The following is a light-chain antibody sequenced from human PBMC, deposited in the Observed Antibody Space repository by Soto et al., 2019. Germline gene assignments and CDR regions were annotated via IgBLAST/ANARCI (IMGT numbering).Light chain of an antibody. V-gene: IGLV2-8*01. Sequence: QSALTQPPSPSGSPGQSVTISCTGTSSDVGGYNYVSWYQQHPGKAPKLMIYEVSKRPSGVPDRFSGSKSGNTASLTVSGLQAEDEADYYCSPYAGSNNRVFGNGTKVTVL. J-gene: IGLJ1*01. CDR1: SSDVGGYNY. CDR2: EVS. CDR3: SPYAGSNNRV.